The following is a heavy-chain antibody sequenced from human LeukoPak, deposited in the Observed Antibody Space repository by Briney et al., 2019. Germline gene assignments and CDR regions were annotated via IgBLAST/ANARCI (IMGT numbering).Heavy chain of an antibody. CDR1: GGSINNYY. CDR2: IYSSGKT. V-gene: IGHV4-4*07. D-gene: IGHD3-9*01. J-gene: IGHJ4*02. CDR3: ARTPQGDNYFDY. Sequence: SETLSLTCTVSGGSINNYYWMWIRQPAGKGLEWIGLIYSSGKTNYNPSLKSRVTMSVDTSNNQLSLMMTSVTAADTAVFYCARTPQGDNYFDYWGQGHLVTVSS.